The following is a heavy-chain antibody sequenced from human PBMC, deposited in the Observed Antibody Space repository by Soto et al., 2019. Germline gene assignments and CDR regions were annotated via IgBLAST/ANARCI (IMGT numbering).Heavy chain of an antibody. CDR1: GGSINSTNW. Sequence: QVQLQESGPGLVKPSGTLSLTCAVSGGSINSTNWWSWVRQTPEKGLEWIGEIFHSGSTNYNPSRKSRVSISVDKSKNQFSLKLSSVTAADTAVYYCARDDGEGDYYYYGMDVWGQGTTVIVSS. J-gene: IGHJ6*02. D-gene: IGHD4-17*01. CDR3: ARDDGEGDYYYYGMDV. CDR2: IFHSGST. V-gene: IGHV4-4*02.